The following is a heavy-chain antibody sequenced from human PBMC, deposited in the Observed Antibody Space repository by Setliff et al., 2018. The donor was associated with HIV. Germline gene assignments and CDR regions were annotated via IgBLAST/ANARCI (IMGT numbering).Heavy chain of an antibody. CDR3: SRGSYYMDV. CDR1: SGSVSGYY. CDR2: IHSSGST. V-gene: IGHV4-59*08. Sequence: PSETLSLTCSVSSGSVSGYYWGWIRQPPGKKLEWIGYIHSSGSTIYSASLKSRVSISVDTSKNQVSLRLSSVTAADTAVYHCSRGSYYMDVWGKGTTVTVSS. D-gene: IGHD3-16*01. J-gene: IGHJ6*03.